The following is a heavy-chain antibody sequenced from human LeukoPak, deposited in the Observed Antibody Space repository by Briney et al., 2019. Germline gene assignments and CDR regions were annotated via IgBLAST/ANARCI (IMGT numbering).Heavy chain of an antibody. CDR1: GFTFSSYW. J-gene: IGHJ6*02. CDR3: ARGLYYYGMDV. CDR2: INHSGST. V-gene: IGHV4-34*01. Sequence: GSLRLSCAASGFTFSSYWMSWVRQPPGKGLEWIGEINHSGSTNYNPSLKSRVTISVDTSKNQFSLKLSSVTAADTAVYYCARGLYYYGMDVWGQGTTVTVSS.